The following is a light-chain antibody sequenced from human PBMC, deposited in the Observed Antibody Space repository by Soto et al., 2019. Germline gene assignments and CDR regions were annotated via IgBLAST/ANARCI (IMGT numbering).Light chain of an antibody. CDR1: QSVGRY. J-gene: IGKJ4*01. CDR2: EAS. V-gene: IGKV3-11*01. Sequence: IGLTQSPATLSLSPGERATLSCRASQSVGRYLAWYQQKPGQAPRLLIYEASNRAIGIPARFSGSGSGTDFTLTISSLEPEDFAVYYCQQRSNWPPLTFGGGTKVDIK. CDR3: QQRSNWPPLT.